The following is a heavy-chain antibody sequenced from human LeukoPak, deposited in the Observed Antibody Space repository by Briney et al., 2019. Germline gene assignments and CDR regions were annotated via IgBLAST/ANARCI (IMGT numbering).Heavy chain of an antibody. D-gene: IGHD6-19*01. CDR2: ISAYNSNT. CDR1: GYAFTSYG. V-gene: IGHV1-18*01. J-gene: IGHJ3*02. CDR3: ARVGSGWYRSQNAFDI. Sequence: GASVKVSCKASGYAFTSYGISWVRQAPGQGLEWMGWISAYNSNTNYAQKLQGRVTMTTDTSTSTAYMELRSLRSDDTAVYYCARVGSGWYRSQNAFDIWGQGTMVTVSS.